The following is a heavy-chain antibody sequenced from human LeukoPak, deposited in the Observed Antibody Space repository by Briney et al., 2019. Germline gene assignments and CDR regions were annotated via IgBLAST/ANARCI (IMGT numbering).Heavy chain of an antibody. Sequence: SETLSLTCTGSGGSISSYYWSWIRQPPGKGLDWIGYIYYSGRTNYNPSLKSRVTISVGTSKHQFSLKLSSVTAADTAVYYCARIFCSSSSCYFFDYWGQGTLVTVS. J-gene: IGHJ4*02. D-gene: IGHD2-2*01. V-gene: IGHV4-59*01. CDR1: GGSISSYY. CDR3: ARIFCSSSSCYFFDY. CDR2: IYYSGRT.